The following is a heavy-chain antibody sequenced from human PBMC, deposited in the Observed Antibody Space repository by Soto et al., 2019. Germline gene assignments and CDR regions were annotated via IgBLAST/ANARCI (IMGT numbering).Heavy chain of an antibody. J-gene: IGHJ4*02. CDR3: ARESEGSFDY. Sequence: SETLSLTCTVSGGSISGYYWNWIRQPPGKGMEWIGYIYYSGSTNYNPSLKSRVTISVDTSKNQFSLKLSSVTAADTAVYYCARESEGSFDYWGQGTLVTVSS. V-gene: IGHV4-59*01. CDR1: GGSISGYY. CDR2: IYYSGST.